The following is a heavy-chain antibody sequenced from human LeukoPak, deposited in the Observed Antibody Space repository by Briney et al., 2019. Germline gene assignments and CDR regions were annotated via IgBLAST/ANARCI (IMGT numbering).Heavy chain of an antibody. CDR2: IIHSEGT. CDR1: GGSFNGYS. CDR3: ARGPLAFRRVAGIFS. V-gene: IGHV4-34*01. D-gene: IGHD6-19*01. Sequence: KTSETLSLTCAVSGGSFNGYSYTWIRQPPGKGLEWIGEIIHSEGTSYNPSLKSRLTISVDTSRKQFSLKLTSVTAADTALYFCARGPLAFRRVAGIFSWGRGTQVTVSS. J-gene: IGHJ5*02.